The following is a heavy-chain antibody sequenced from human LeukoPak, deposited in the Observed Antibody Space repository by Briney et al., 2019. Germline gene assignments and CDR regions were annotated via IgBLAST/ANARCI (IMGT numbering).Heavy chain of an antibody. V-gene: IGHV4-59*01. CDR2: FYYSGST. D-gene: IGHD7-27*01. Sequence: PSETLSLTCTVSGGSISSYYWSWIRQPPGKGLEWMGYFYYSGSTNYNPSLKSRVTISVDTFKNQFSQKLSSVTAADTDVYYCAVAPSGAFDIWGQGTMVTVSS. CDR3: AVAPSGAFDI. CDR1: GGSISSYY. J-gene: IGHJ3*02.